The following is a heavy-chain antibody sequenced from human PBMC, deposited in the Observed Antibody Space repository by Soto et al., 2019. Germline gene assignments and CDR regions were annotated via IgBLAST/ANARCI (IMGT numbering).Heavy chain of an antibody. CDR2: INYSGTT. D-gene: IGHD1-26*01. CDR3: ARDHKWDGMDV. V-gene: IGHV4-31*03. CDR1: GGSFSSDSFI. Sequence: LSLTCSVSGGSFSSDSFIWSWVRQFPGKGLEWIGYINYSGTTYYNPSLRSRITMSVDTSKNQFSLNLSSVTAADTAVYYCARDHKWDGMDVWGQGTTVTV. J-gene: IGHJ6*02.